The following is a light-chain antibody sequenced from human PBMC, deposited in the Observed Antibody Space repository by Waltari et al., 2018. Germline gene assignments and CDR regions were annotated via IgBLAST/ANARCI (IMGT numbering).Light chain of an antibody. V-gene: IGLV1-44*01. Sequence: QSVLTQPPSASGTPGQRVIISCSGSSSNIGSNSVNWYQQLPGTAPKLLIYSNNQRPSGVPDRFSGSKSGTSASLAISGLQSEDEADYYCAPGDDSLNGWVFGGGTKLTVL. CDR3: APGDDSLNGWV. CDR1: SSNIGSNS. J-gene: IGLJ3*02. CDR2: SNN.